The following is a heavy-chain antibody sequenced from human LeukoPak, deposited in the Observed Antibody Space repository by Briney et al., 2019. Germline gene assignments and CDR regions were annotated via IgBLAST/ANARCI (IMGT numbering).Heavy chain of an antibody. CDR3: ARARGSYDSWSGYNYYYYYYMDV. J-gene: IGHJ6*03. CDR1: GYTFTSYD. Sequence: ASVKVSCKASGYTFTSYDINWVRQATGQGLEWMGWMNPNSGNTGYAQKFQGRVTITRNTSISTAYMELSSLRSEDTAVYYCARARGSYDSWSGYNYYYYYYMDVWGKGTTVTVSS. CDR2: MNPNSGNT. D-gene: IGHD3-3*01. V-gene: IGHV1-8*03.